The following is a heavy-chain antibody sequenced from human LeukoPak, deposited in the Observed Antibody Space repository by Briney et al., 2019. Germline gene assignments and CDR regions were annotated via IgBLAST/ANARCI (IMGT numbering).Heavy chain of an antibody. CDR2: VSGSGGTT. CDR1: GFSFSSYV. J-gene: IGHJ6*03. Sequence: PGGSLKLSCAASGFSFSSYVMSWVRQAPGKGLEWVSGVSGSGGTTYYADSVKGRFTISRDNSKNTLYLQMNTLRAEDTAAYYCVRIYYCHYMAIWGK. D-gene: IGHD2-15*01. V-gene: IGHV3-23*01. CDR3: VRIYYCHYMAI.